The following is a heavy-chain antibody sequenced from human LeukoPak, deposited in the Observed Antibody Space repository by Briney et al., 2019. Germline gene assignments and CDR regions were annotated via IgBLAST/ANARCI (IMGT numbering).Heavy chain of an antibody. D-gene: IGHD1-26*01. CDR3: ARLFGGSYTWFDP. J-gene: IGHJ5*02. V-gene: IGHV4-34*01. CDR1: GGSFSGYY. Sequence: SETLSLTCAVYGGSFSGYYWSWTRQPPGKGLEWIGEINHSGSTNYNPSLKSRVTISVDTSKNQFSLKLSSVTAADTAVYYCARLFGGSYTWFDPWGQGTLVTVSS. CDR2: INHSGST.